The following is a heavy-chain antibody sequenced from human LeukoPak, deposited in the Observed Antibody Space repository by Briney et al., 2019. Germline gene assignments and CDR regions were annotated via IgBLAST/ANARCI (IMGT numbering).Heavy chain of an antibody. CDR2: VNWNGGST. CDR3: AKDIRGYSYGPIDY. D-gene: IGHD5-18*01. J-gene: IGHJ4*02. CDR1: GFTFDDYG. Sequence: GGSLRLSCAASGFTFDDYGMSWVRQAPGKGLEWISGVNWNGGSTGYADSVKGRFTISRDNAKNSLYLQMNSLRTEDTALYYCAKDIRGYSYGPIDYWGQGTLVTVSS. V-gene: IGHV3-20*04.